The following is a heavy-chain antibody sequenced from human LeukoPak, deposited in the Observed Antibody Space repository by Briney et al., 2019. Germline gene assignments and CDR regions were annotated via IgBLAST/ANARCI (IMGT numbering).Heavy chain of an antibody. CDR2: IYSGGST. CDR3: AKGGDSSGYLGKNDDAFDI. Sequence: GGSLRLSCAASGFTVSSNYMSWVRQAPGKGLEWVSVIYSGGSTYYADSVKGRFTISRDNSKNTLYLQMNSLRAEDTAVYYCAKGGDSSGYLGKNDDAFDIWGQGTMVTVSS. V-gene: IGHV3-53*01. J-gene: IGHJ3*02. D-gene: IGHD3-22*01. CDR1: GFTVSSNY.